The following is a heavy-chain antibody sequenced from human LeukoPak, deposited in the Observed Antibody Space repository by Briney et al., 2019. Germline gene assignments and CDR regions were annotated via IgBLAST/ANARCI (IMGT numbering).Heavy chain of an antibody. J-gene: IGHJ6*03. CDR2: ISAYNGNT. Sequence: ASVKVSCMASGYTFTSYGISWVRQAPGQGLEWMGWISAYNGNTNYAQKLQGRVTMITDTSTSTAYMELRSLRSDDTAVYYCAKVETYCSSTSCYWGGYYMDVWGKGTTVTVSS. V-gene: IGHV1-18*01. CDR1: GYTFTSYG. CDR3: AKVETYCSSTSCYWGGYYMDV. D-gene: IGHD2-2*01.